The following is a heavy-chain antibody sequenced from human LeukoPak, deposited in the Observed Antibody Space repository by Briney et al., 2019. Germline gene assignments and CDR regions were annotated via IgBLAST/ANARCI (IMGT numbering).Heavy chain of an antibody. D-gene: IGHD2-2*01. J-gene: IGHJ4*02. Sequence: GGSLRLSCTASGFTFSDYAMNWFRQAPGKGLEWVGFIRSKAYGGTTEYAASVKGRFTISRDDSKSIDYLQMNSLKTEDTAVYYCTRDSSSTSLLFDYWGQGTLVTVSS. CDR2: IRSKAYGGTT. CDR1: GFTFSDYA. V-gene: IGHV3-49*03. CDR3: TRDSSSTSLLFDY.